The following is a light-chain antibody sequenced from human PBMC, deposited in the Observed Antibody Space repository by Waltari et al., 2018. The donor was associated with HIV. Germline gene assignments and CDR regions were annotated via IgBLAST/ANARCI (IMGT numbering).Light chain of an antibody. Sequence: ELTQPPSVSVSPGQTASITCSGDKLGDKFVSWYQQKPGQSPVVVIYLDNKRPSGFAERFSGSNSGNMATLTISGTQATDEADYYCQAWDRSTALFGGGTKLTVL. J-gene: IGLJ3*02. V-gene: IGLV3-1*01. CDR1: KLGDKF. CDR2: LDN. CDR3: QAWDRSTAL.